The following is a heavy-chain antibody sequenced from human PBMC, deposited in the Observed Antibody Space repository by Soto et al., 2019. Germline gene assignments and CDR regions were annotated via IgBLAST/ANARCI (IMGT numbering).Heavy chain of an antibody. CDR2: LVVGSGNT. Sequence: GASVKVAFKTAGFMYTSSAWQWVRQAHGQRLEWIGWLVVGSGNTHYAQHFQERVTLTRDMSTGTAYMELSSLRSEDTAVYYCAAVPVLRFLKWLPAYFDYWGQGTLVTVSS. CDR3: AAVPVLRFLKWLPAYFDY. J-gene: IGHJ4*02. D-gene: IGHD3-3*01. CDR1: GFMYTSSA. V-gene: IGHV1-58*01.